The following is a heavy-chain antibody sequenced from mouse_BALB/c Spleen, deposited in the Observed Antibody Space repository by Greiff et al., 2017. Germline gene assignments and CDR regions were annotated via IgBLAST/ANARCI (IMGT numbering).Heavy chain of an antibody. J-gene: IGHJ4*01. Sequence: EVQVVESGGGLVQPTGSLKLSCAASGFTFNTYAMNWVRQAPGKGLEWVARIRSKSNNYATYYADSVKDRFTISRDDSQSMLYLQMNNLKTEDTAMYYCVRPYYGSSYRAMDYWGQGTSVTVSA. CDR1: GFTFNTYA. D-gene: IGHD1-1*01. CDR2: IRSKSNNYAT. CDR3: VRPYYGSSYRAMDY. V-gene: IGHV10-1*02.